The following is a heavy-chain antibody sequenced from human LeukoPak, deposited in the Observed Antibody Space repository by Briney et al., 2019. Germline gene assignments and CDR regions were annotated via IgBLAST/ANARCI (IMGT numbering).Heavy chain of an antibody. CDR3: VKGFHFDW. CDR2: ISYDGSNK. V-gene: IGHV3-30*04. CDR1: GFTFSSYA. Sequence: GGSLRLSCAASGFTFSSYAMHWVRQAPGKGLEWVAVISYDGSNKYYADSVKGRFTISRDNSKNTLYLQMNSLRAEDTAVYYCVKGFHFDWWGQGTLVIVSS. J-gene: IGHJ4*02.